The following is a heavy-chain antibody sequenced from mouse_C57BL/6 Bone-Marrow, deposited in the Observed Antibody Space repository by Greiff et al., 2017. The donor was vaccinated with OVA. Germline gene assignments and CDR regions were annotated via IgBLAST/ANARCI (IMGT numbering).Heavy chain of an antibody. CDR1: GYTFTSYW. CDR2: IDPSDSYT. D-gene: IGHD1-1*01. J-gene: IGHJ2*01. V-gene: IGHV1-59*01. Sequence: VQLQQPGAELVRPGTSVKLSCKASGYTFTSYWMHWVKQRPGQGLEWIGVIDPSDSYTNYNQKFKGKATLTVDTSSSTAYMQLSSLTSEDSAVYYCARTGTTVVAPYYFDYWGQGPTLTVSS. CDR3: ARTGTTVVAPYYFDY.